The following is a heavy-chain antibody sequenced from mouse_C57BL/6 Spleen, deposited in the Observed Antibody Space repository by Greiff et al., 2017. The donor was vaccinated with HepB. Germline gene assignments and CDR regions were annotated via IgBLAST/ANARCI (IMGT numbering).Heavy chain of an antibody. V-gene: IGHV2-5*01. J-gene: IGHJ4*01. CDR3: AKEGYSIYGDYAMDY. D-gene: IGHD2-5*01. Sequence: VQLQQSGPGLVQPSESLSITCAASGFSLTSYGVHWVRQSPGKGLEWLGVIWSSGSTDNKAAYMSRLSSITNNTESQVFFTKNSLQADDTAIYYCAKEGYSIYGDYAMDYWGQGTSVTVSS. CDR2: IWSSGST. CDR1: GFSLTSYG.